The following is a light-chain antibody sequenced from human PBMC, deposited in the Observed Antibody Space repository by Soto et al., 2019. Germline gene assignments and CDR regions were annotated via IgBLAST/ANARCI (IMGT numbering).Light chain of an antibody. J-gene: IGLJ3*02. CDR3: AAWDDSLNARGV. V-gene: IGLV1-44*01. Sequence: QSVLTQPPSASGTPGQRVTISCSGSRSKIGSNAVSWYEQLPGTAPKLLIYNDNQRPSGVPDRFSASKSGTSASLAISGLQSEDEADYYCAAWDDSLNARGVFGGGTKVTVL. CDR1: RSKIGSNA. CDR2: NDN.